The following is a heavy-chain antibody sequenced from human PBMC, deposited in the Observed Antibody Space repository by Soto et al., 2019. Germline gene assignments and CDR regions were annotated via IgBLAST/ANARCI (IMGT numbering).Heavy chain of an antibody. Sequence: SETLSLARPVWGECSSLYYWYCFRQPPGKGLEWIGYLYDSGSTTYNTSLKSRVMISEDTSKNQFFLTLKSVTAADTAMYYCARVERLMLFEAGQGVSIWFDPWGQGTQVTVSS. J-gene: IGHJ5*02. V-gene: IGHV4-59*12. CDR2: LYDSGST. D-gene: IGHD3-10*01. CDR1: GECSSLYY. CDR3: ARVERLMLFEAGQGVSIWFDP.